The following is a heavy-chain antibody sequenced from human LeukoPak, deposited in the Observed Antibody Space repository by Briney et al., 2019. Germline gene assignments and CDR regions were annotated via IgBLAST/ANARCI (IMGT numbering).Heavy chain of an antibody. V-gene: IGHV4-38-2*01. Sequence: PSETLFLNCAVSGYSISSGYYWGWIRQPPGKGLEWIGSIYHSGSTYYNPSLKSRVTISVDTSKNQFSLKLSSVTAADTAVYYCATAFTMVRGHWFDPWGQGTLVTVSS. CDR3: ATAFTMVRGHWFDP. D-gene: IGHD3-10*01. CDR2: IYHSGST. J-gene: IGHJ5*02. CDR1: GYSISSGYY.